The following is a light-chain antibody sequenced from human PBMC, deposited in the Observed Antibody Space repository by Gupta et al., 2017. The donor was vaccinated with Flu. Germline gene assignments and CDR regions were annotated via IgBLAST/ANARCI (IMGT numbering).Light chain of an antibody. CDR1: SSNIGANP. CDR2: SNN. V-gene: IGLV1-44*01. Sequence: QSVLPQPPSASGPPGQTVTISCSGSSSNIGANPVSWYQQGPGTAPKLLIYSNNQRHSGVPARFSGSKSGTAAALATSGFQADDEADYYCAAWDDGRSARVFGGGTKLTVL. CDR3: AAWDDGRSARV. J-gene: IGLJ2*01.